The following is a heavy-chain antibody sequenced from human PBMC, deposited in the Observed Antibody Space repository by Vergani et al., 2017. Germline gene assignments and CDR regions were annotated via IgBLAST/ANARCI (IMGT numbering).Heavy chain of an antibody. D-gene: IGHD5-24*01. CDR2: MNPNSGNT. J-gene: IGHJ6*02. CDR3: ARLSRDGYNFAGYYYYYYGMDV. V-gene: IGHV1-8*02. Sequence: QVQLVQSGAEVKKPGASVKVSCKASGYTFTSYDINWVRQATGQGLEWMGWMNPNSGNTGYAQKFQGRVTMTRNTSISTAYMELSSLRSEDTAVYYCARLSRDGYNFAGYYYYYYGMDVWGQGTTVTVSS. CDR1: GYTFTSYD.